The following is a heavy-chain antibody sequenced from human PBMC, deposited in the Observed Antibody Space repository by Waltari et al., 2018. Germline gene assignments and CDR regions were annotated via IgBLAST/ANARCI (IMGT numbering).Heavy chain of an antibody. CDR2: SYYSGST. J-gene: IGHJ6*02. Sequence: QLQLQESGPGLAKPSETLSLPCAVSGGSISRSNSYWGWIRQPPGKGLEWIGSSYYSGSTYYNPSFESRVTISVDASKNQFSLKLSSVTAADTAVYYCARYSSSPYYYGMDVWGQGTTVTVSS. D-gene: IGHD6-13*01. V-gene: IGHV4-39*07. CDR3: ARYSSSPYYYGMDV. CDR1: GGSISRSNSY.